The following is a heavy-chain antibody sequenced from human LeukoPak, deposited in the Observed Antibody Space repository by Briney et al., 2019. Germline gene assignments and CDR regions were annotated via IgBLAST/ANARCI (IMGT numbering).Heavy chain of an antibody. CDR3: AREVLLWFGESYDAFDI. CDR2: ISGSGGST. CDR1: GFTFSNFP. J-gene: IGHJ3*02. V-gene: IGHV3-23*01. D-gene: IGHD3-10*01. Sequence: PGGSLRLSCATSGFTFSNFPMTWIRQAPGKGLEWVSAISGSGGSTYYADSVKGRFTISRDNSKNTLYLQMNSLRAEDTAVYYCAREVLLWFGESYDAFDIWGQGTMVTVSS.